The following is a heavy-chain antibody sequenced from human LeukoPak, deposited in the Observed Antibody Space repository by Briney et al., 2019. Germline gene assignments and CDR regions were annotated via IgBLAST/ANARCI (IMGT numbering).Heavy chain of an antibody. V-gene: IGHV4-31*03. CDR2: IYYSGST. J-gene: IGHJ4*02. CDR1: GGSVSSGSYY. Sequence: SETLSLTCTVYGGSVSSGSYYWSWIRQPPGKGLESIGYIYYSGSTYYNPSLKSRVTISVDTSKNQFSLKLSSVTAADTAVYYCAGGIAGYYYDSSGYYFDYWGQGTLVTVSS. CDR3: AGGIAGYYYDSSGYYFDY. D-gene: IGHD3-22*01.